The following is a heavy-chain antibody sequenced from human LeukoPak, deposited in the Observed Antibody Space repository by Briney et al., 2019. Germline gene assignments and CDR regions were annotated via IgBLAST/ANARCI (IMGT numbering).Heavy chain of an antibody. CDR3: ARDASNPVSHYFDF. V-gene: IGHV3-21*01. CDR2: ISGSSTHI. D-gene: IGHD2-8*01. CDR1: GFTFSDYS. J-gene: IGHJ4*02. Sequence: GGSLRLSCAASGFTFSDYSMNWVRQAPGKGLEWVSSISGSSTHIYYADSVRGRFTISRDNAKNSLYLQMNSLRAEDTAVYYCARDASNPVSHYFDFWGQGTLVTVSS.